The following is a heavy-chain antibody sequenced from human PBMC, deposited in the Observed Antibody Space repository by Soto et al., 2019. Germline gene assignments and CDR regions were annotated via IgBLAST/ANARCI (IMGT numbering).Heavy chain of an antibody. CDR1: GGTFSSYT. CDR3: ASPDCSGGSCYGAYNYYYYYYMDV. CDR2: IIPILGIA. Sequence: QVQLVQSGAEVKKPGSSVKVSCKASGGTFSSYTISWVRQAPGQGLEWMGRIIPILGIANYAQKFQGRVTLTADKSTSTAYMELSSLRSEDTAVYYCASPDCSGGSCYGAYNYYYYYYMDVWGKGTTVTVSS. D-gene: IGHD2-15*01. V-gene: IGHV1-69*02. J-gene: IGHJ6*03.